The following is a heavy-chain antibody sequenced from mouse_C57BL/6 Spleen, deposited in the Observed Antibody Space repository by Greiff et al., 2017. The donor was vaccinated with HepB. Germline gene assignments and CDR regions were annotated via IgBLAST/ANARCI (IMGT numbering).Heavy chain of an antibody. CDR1: GYTFTDYW. CDR2: IYPGSGGT. D-gene: IGHD2-4*01. CDR3: ARGGLRGYFDY. J-gene: IGHJ2*01. Sequence: QVQLQQPGAELVKPGASVKMSCTASGYTFTDYWITWVKQRPGQGLEWIGDIYPGSGGTNYNEKFKSKATLTVDTSSITAYMQLSSLTSEDSAVYYCARGGLRGYFDYWGQGTTLTVSS. V-gene: IGHV1-55*01.